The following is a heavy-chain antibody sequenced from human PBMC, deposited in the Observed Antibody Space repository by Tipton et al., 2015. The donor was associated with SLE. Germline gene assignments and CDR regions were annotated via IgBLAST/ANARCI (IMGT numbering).Heavy chain of an antibody. Sequence: LRLSCTVSGGSVTSHYWSWIRQPPGKGLEWIAFIHYSGNTNNNPSLKSRATISIDTARNQISLTLTSVTAADTAVYYCARLTGTIDYWGQGTLVTVSS. CDR1: GGSVTSHY. CDR3: ARLTGTIDY. V-gene: IGHV4-59*02. D-gene: IGHD1-20*01. J-gene: IGHJ4*02. CDR2: IHYSGNT.